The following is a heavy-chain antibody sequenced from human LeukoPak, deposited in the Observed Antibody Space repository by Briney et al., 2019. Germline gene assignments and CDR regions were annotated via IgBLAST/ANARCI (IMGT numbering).Heavy chain of an antibody. CDR2: ISNTGTYI. D-gene: IGHD1-14*01. V-gene: IGHV3-11*06. Sequence: PGGSLRLSCAASGFTFNDYYMTWIRQAPGKGLEWVSYISNTGTYIKYADSVKGRFTISRDNAKNSLYLQMNSLRAEDTAIYYCARDFNHAFDYWGQGILVTVSS. J-gene: IGHJ4*02. CDR1: GFTFNDYY. CDR3: ARDFNHAFDY.